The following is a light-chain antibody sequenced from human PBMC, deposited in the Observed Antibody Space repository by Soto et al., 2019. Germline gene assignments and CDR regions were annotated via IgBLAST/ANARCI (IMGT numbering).Light chain of an antibody. J-gene: IGKJ1*01. CDR2: AAS. CDR1: RSISRS. Sequence: DIERPHAYSSLSASVADRATLNRRASRSISRSIYWDQQKPGKAPKPLIYAASRLRRGVPTRFSCSGCGTEFTFTISILQPEDVAFEYCQQSYNGRGTFGHGTKVDIK. V-gene: IGKV1-39*01. CDR3: QQSYNGRGT.